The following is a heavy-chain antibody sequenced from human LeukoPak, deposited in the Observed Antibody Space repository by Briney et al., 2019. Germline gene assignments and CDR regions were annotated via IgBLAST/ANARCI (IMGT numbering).Heavy chain of an antibody. V-gene: IGHV3-23*01. CDR3: ARDRTQDYYYGMDV. D-gene: IGHD1-14*01. CDR2: ISGGGGST. Sequence: GGSLRLSCAASGFTFTSYSMNWVRQAPGKGLEWVSTISGGGGSTYYADSVKGRFTISRDNSKNTLYLQMNSLRAEDTAVYYCARDRTQDYYYGMDVWGQGTTVTVSS. J-gene: IGHJ6*02. CDR1: GFTFTSYS.